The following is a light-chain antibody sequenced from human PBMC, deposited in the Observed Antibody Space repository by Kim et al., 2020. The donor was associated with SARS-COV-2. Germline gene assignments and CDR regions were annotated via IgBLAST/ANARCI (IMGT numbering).Light chain of an antibody. V-gene: IGLV1-40*01. CDR2: GNN. CDR1: D. Sequence: DVHWYQQLPGEAPKLLISGNNHRPSGIPDRFSASKSGSSASLAIDGLQVEDEADYFCQSYDPSLSNPYVFGTGTKVTVL. CDR3: QSYDPSLSNPYV. J-gene: IGLJ1*01.